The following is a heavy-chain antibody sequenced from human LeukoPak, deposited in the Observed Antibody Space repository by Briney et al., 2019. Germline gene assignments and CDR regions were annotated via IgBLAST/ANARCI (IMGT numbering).Heavy chain of an antibody. V-gene: IGHV4-30-2*03. Sequence: EPSQTLSLTCTVSGGSISSGGYYWSWIRQHPGKGLEWIGSIYYSGSTYYNPSLKSRVTISVDTSKNQFSLKLSSVTAADTAVYYCVRRIRDLRSYYTPWYFQHWGQGTLVTVSS. CDR1: GGSISSGGYY. D-gene: IGHD1-26*01. CDR3: VRRIRDLRSYYTPWYFQH. CDR2: IYYSGST. J-gene: IGHJ1*01.